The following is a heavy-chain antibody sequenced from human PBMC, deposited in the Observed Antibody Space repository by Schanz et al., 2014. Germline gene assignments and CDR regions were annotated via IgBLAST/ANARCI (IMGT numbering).Heavy chain of an antibody. Sequence: VQLVESGGGLVQPGGSLRLSCVASGFTFSSYDVFWVRQAPGKGLEWVAILWHDGSKKYYADSVKGRFTISRDNSKNTLFLQMNSLRAEDTAVYYCARGGFGELSAFDIWGQGTMVTVSS. CDR3: ARGGFGELSAFDI. V-gene: IGHV3-33*01. D-gene: IGHD3-10*01. CDR1: GFTFSSYD. CDR2: LWHDGSKK. J-gene: IGHJ3*02.